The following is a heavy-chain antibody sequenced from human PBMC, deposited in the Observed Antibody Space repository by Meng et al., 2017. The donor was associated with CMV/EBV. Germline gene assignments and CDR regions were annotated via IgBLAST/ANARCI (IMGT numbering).Heavy chain of an antibody. CDR3: ARGLMYSSSWDYYYYGMDV. V-gene: IGHV3-30-3*01. J-gene: IGHJ6*02. D-gene: IGHD6-13*01. CDR2: ISYDGSNK. Sequence: GGSLRLSCAASGFTFSSYAMHWVRQAPGKGLEWVAVISYDGSNKYYADSVKGRFTISRDNSENTLYLQMNSLRAEDTAVYYCARGLMYSSSWDYYYYGMDVWGQGTTVTVSS. CDR1: GFTFSSYA.